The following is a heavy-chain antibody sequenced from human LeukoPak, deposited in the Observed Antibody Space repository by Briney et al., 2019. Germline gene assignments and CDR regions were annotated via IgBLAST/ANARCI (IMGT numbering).Heavy chain of an antibody. CDR1: GYTFTAY. CDR2: INPSGGGT. J-gene: IGHJ3*02. D-gene: IGHD2-21*01. Sequence: GASVKVSCKASGYTFTAYMHWVRQAPGQGLEWMGWINPSGGGTNYAQNFQGRVTMTRDTSISTAYMELSRLTSDDTAVYYCARGWRSGAFDIWGQGTMVTVSS. V-gene: IGHV1-2*02. CDR3: ARGWRSGAFDI.